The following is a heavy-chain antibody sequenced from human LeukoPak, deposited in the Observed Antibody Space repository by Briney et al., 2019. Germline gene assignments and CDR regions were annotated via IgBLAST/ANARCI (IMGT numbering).Heavy chain of an antibody. Sequence: PGGSLRISCKGSGYSFTSSWIGWVRQMPGKGLEWMGIIYPGDSDTRYSPSFQRQVTMSADKSISTAYLQWSSLRASDTAMYYCARRYCSGGSCYFDYWGQGSLVTVSS. V-gene: IGHV5-51*01. CDR1: GYSFTSSW. CDR3: ARRYCSGGSCYFDY. CDR2: IYPGDSDT. J-gene: IGHJ4*02. D-gene: IGHD2-15*01.